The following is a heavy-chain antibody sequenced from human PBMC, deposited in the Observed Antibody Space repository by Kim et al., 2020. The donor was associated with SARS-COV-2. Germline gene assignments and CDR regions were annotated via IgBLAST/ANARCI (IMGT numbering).Heavy chain of an antibody. CDR3: ARGAAVALRYYYGMDV. Sequence: SVTGRLTIARENAKNSLYLQMNSLGAGDTAVYYCARGAAVALRYYYGMDVWGQGTTVTVSS. V-gene: IGHV3-13*01. J-gene: IGHJ6*02. D-gene: IGHD6-19*01.